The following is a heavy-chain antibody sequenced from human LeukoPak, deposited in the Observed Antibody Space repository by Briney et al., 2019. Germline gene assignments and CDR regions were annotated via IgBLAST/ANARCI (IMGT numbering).Heavy chain of an antibody. V-gene: IGHV1-2*02. D-gene: IGHD3-22*01. CDR3: ARDRYYDSSGYYYGVDY. CDR2: INPNSGDT. CDR1: GYTFTGYY. J-gene: IGHJ4*02. Sequence: ASVKVSCKASGYTFTGYYMHWVRQAPGQGLEWMGWINPNSGDTNYAQKFQGRVTMTRDTSISTAYMELSRLRSDDTAVYYCARDRYYDSSGYYYGVDYWGQGTLVTVSS.